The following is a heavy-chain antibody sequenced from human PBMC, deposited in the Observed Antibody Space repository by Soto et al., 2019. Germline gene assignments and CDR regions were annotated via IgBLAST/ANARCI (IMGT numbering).Heavy chain of an antibody. J-gene: IGHJ3*02. Sequence: GGSLRLSCAASGLTVSNAYMAWVRQAPGMGLEWVSVIYDNGTGIYYGDSVKGRFTISRDNAKNSLYLQMNSLRAEDTAVYYCARALSDAFDIWGQGTMVTVSS. CDR1: GLTVSNAY. CDR3: ARALSDAFDI. CDR2: IYDNGTGI. V-gene: IGHV3-11*01.